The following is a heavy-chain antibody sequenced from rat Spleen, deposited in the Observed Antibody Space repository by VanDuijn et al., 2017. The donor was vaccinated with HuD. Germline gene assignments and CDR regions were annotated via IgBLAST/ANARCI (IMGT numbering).Heavy chain of an antibody. V-gene: IGHV5-31*01. CDR3: TRGGYYGYTFDY. J-gene: IGHJ2*01. Sequence: EVQLVESGGGLVQPGRSLKLSCVASGFTFNNYWMTWIRQAPGKGLEWVASITNTGGSTYYPDSVKGRFTISRDNAKSTLYLQMNSLRSEDTATYYCTRGGYYGYTFDYWGQGVMVTVSS. CDR1: GFTFNNYW. D-gene: IGHD1-9*01. CDR2: ITNTGGST.